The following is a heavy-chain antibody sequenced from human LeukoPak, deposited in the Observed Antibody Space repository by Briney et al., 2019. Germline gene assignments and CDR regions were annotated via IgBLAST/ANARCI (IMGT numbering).Heavy chain of an antibody. CDR3: AREVGLKTFDI. CDR1: GGPISSGSYY. CDR2: IYTSGST. J-gene: IGHJ3*02. Sequence: SLTXTVSGGPISSGSYYWSWLRQPAGKGLEWIGRIYTSGSTNYNPSLKSRVTISVDTSKNQFSLKLSSVTAADTAVYYCAREVGLKTFDIWGQGTMVTVSS. V-gene: IGHV4-61*02.